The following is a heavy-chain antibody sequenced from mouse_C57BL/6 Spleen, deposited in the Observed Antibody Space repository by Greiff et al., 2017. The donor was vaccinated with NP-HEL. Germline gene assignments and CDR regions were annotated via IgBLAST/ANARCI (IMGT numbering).Heavy chain of an antibody. Sequence: EVQGVESGGDLVKPGGSLKLSCAASGFTFSSYGMSWVRQTPDKRLEWVATISSGGSYTYYPDSVKGRFTMSRDNAKNTLYLQMSSLKSEDTAMYYCARERDYCGSSYGFDYWGQGTTLTVSS. CDR3: ARERDYCGSSYGFDY. CDR2: ISSGGSYT. D-gene: IGHD1-1*01. V-gene: IGHV5-6*01. CDR1: GFTFSSYG. J-gene: IGHJ2*01.